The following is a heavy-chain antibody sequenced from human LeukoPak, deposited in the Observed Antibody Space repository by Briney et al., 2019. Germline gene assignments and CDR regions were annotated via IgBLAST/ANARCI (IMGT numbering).Heavy chain of an antibody. CDR1: GGSFSGYY. Sequence: PSETLSLTCAVYGGSFSGYYWSWIRQPPGKGLEWIGEINHSGSTNYNPSLKSRVTISVDTSKNQFSLKLSSVTAADTAVYYCARPYGSGSYFDYWGQGTLVTASS. CDR2: INHSGST. CDR3: ARPYGSGSYFDY. J-gene: IGHJ4*02. V-gene: IGHV4-34*01. D-gene: IGHD3-10*01.